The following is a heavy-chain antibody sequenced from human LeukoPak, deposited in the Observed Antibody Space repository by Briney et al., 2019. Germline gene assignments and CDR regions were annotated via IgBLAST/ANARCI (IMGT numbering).Heavy chain of an antibody. CDR1: GFTFGRYW. D-gene: IGHD2-8*01. J-gene: IGHJ4*02. Sequence: GGSLRLSCAGSGFTFGRYWMSWIRQAPGKGLEWVASINQGGSRLHYLDSVTGRFIISRDDAQNSLFLQMTRLRVDDTAVYYCARLKDDVTKLDYWGQGTLVSVSS. V-gene: IGHV3-7*01. CDR2: INQGGSRL. CDR3: ARLKDDVTKLDY.